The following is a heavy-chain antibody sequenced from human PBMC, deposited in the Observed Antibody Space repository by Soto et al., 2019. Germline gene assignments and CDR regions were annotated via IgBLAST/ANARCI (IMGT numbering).Heavy chain of an antibody. J-gene: IGHJ6*02. D-gene: IGHD4-17*01. V-gene: IGHV3-30*18. CDR3: AKDEAEYYGDYTYYYYGMDV. CDR1: GFTFSDYG. CDR2: ISFDGTNK. Sequence: GGSLRLSCAASGFTFSDYGMHWVRQAPGTGLEWVALISFDGTNKYYSDSVKGRFSISRDNSKNTLYLQMNSLRVEDTAVYYCAKDEAEYYGDYTYYYYGMDVWGRGTTVTVSS.